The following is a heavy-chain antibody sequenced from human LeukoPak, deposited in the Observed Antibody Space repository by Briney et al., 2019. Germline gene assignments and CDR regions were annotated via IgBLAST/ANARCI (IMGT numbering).Heavy chain of an antibody. CDR2: ITPNSGGT. CDR3: ARESSSSGLDY. J-gene: IGHJ4*02. V-gene: IGHV1-2*02. D-gene: IGHD6-13*01. CDR1: GYTFTDYY. Sequence: ASVKVSCKASGYTFTDYYLHWVRQAPGQGLEWMGWITPNSGGTSYAQRFQGRVTMTRDTSISTAYMELSRLRSDDTAVYYCARESSSSGLDYWGQGTLVTVSS.